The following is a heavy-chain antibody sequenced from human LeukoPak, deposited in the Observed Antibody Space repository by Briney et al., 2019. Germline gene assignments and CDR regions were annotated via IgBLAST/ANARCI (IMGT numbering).Heavy chain of an antibody. J-gene: IGHJ2*01. D-gene: IGHD1-26*01. Sequence: GGSLRLSCAASGFTFSDYYMSWIRQAPGKGLEWVSYISSSGSTLYYADSVKGRFTISRDNAKNSLYLQMNSLRAEDTAVYYCARDKIVGATRRRYFDLWGRGTLVTVSS. CDR3: ARDKIVGATRRRYFDL. CDR2: ISSSGSTL. V-gene: IGHV3-11*04. CDR1: GFTFSDYY.